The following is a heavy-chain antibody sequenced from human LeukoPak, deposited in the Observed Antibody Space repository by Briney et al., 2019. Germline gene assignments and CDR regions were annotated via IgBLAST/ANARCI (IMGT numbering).Heavy chain of an antibody. V-gene: IGHV4-39*01. D-gene: IGHD2-15*01. J-gene: IGHJ5*02. CDR2: IYYSGST. CDR1: GGSISSYY. Sequence: PSETLSLTCTVSGGSISSYYWSWIRQPPGKGLEWIGSIYYSGSTYYNPSLKSRVTISVDTSKNQFSLKLSSVTAADTAVYYCARIIDVVAAIPFDPWGQGTLVTVSS. CDR3: ARIIDVVAAIPFDP.